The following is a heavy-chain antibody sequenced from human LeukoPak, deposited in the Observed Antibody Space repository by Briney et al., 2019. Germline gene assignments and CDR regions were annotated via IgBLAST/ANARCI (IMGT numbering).Heavy chain of an antibody. CDR1: GFAFTSYN. D-gene: IGHD3-10*01. V-gene: IGHV3-48*02. J-gene: IGHJ4*02. CDR3: ATQNQYYYGSGPLDY. CDR2: ISRSSSTI. Sequence: GGSLILSCAASGFAFTSYNMNWVRQAPGKGLEWISYISRSSSTIYYADSVKGRFTISRDNAKNSLYLQVNSLRDEDTAVYYCATQNQYYYGSGPLDYWGQGTPVTVSS.